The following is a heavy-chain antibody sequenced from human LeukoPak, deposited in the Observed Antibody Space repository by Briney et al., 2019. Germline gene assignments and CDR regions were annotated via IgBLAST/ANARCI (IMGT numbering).Heavy chain of an antibody. CDR2: IIPIFGTA. V-gene: IGHV1-69*01. CDR1: GGTFSSYA. D-gene: IGHD3-10*01. Sequence: SVKVSCKASGGTFSSYAISWVRQAPGQGLEWMGGIIPIFGTANYAQKFQGRVTITADESTSTAYMELSSLRSEDTAVYYCARVRYYGSGSYSRNNWFDPWGQGTLVTVSS. J-gene: IGHJ5*02. CDR3: ARVRYYGSGSYSRNNWFDP.